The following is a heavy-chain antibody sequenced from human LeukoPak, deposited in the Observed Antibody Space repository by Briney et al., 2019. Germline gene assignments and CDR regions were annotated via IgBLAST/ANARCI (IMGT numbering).Heavy chain of an antibody. CDR3: AKVSPFCSSTSCYGIDY. CDR1: EFTFSSYD. V-gene: IGHV3-23*01. Sequence: GGSLRFSCAASEFTFSSYDMSWVHQAPGKGLEWVSSISLSGVVTYYADSVKGRFTISRDNSKSTLYLQMNSLRAENTAVYYCAKVSPFCSSTSCYGIDYWGQGTLVTVSS. CDR2: ISLSGVVT. D-gene: IGHD2-2*01. J-gene: IGHJ4*02.